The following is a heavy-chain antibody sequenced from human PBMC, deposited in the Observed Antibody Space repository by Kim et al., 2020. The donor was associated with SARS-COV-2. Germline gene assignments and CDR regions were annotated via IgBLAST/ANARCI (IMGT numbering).Heavy chain of an antibody. V-gene: IGHV7-4-1*02. Sequence: ASVTVSCKASGYTFTNYAMNWVRQAPGQGLEWMGWINTNTGNPTYAQGFTGRFVFSLDTSVSTAYLQISSLKAEDTAVYYCAREFSSGWYYFDYWGQGTLVTVSS. J-gene: IGHJ4*02. CDR1: GYTFTNYA. CDR2: INTNTGNP. CDR3: AREFSSGWYYFDY. D-gene: IGHD6-19*01.